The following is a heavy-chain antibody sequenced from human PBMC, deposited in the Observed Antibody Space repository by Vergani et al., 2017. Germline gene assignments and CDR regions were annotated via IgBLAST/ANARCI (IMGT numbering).Heavy chain of an antibody. CDR2: IYSTGST. CDR1: GASVSSGIYY. D-gene: IGHD1-14*01. J-gene: IGHJ3*02. Sequence: QVKLQESGPGLVKPSETLSLTCTVSGASVSSGIYYWNWIRQHPGKGLEWIGYIYSTGSTHHNPSLRRRINMSVDTSKNQFSLKLSSVTAADTAVYYCASLPEPGRKASDNIWGQGTMVTVSS. V-gene: IGHV4-61*01. CDR3: ASLPEPGRKASDNI.